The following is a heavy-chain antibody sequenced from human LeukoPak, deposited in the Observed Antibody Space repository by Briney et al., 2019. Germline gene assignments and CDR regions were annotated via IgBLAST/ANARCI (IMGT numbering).Heavy chain of an antibody. CDR2: INWNGGST. J-gene: IGHJ4*02. CDR1: GFTFDDYG. CDR3: AKDSDGSGSYYDY. V-gene: IGHV3-20*04. D-gene: IGHD3-10*01. Sequence: PGGSLRLSCAASGFTFDDYGVSWVRQAPGKGLEWVSGINWNGGSTGYADSVKGRFTISRDNAKNSLYLQMNSLRAEDPAVYYCAKDSDGSGSYYDYWGQGTLVTVSS.